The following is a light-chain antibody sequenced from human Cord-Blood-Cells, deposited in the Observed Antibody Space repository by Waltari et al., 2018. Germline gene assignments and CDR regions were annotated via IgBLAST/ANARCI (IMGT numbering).Light chain of an antibody. J-gene: IGLJ3*02. CDR3: CSYAGSSTWV. CDR2: EGS. V-gene: IGLV2-23*01. CDR1: SSDVGRYKL. Sequence: QSALTQPASVSGSPGQSITISCTGTSSDVGRYKLVSWYQQHPGKAPKRMIYEGSKRPSGVSNRFSGSKSGNTASLTISGLQAEDEADYYCCSYAGSSTWVFGGGTKLTVL.